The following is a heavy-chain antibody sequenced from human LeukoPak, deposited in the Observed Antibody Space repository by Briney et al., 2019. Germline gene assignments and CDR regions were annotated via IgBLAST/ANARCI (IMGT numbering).Heavy chain of an antibody. V-gene: IGHV4-59*11. Sequence: SETLSLTCIVSSGSINNHYWSWIRQPPGKGLEWIGYIYDSWNTNYNPSLQSRVTISMDASRNQFSLNLTSVTAADTAVYYCARGQIGYGLDYWGQGTLVTVSS. CDR1: SGSINNHY. D-gene: IGHD5-18*01. J-gene: IGHJ4*02. CDR2: IYDSWNT. CDR3: ARGQIGYGLDY.